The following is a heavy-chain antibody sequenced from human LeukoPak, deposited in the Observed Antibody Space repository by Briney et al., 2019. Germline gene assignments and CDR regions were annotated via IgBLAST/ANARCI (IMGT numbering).Heavy chain of an antibody. CDR1: GYSFTDYY. J-gene: IGHJ4*02. V-gene: IGHV1-2*02. CDR3: ARDREDYALDY. CDR2: INPNSGGT. D-gene: IGHD3-16*01. Sequence: ASVKVSCKASGYSFTDYYMHWVRQAPGQGLEWMGWINPNSGGTNYAQKFQGRVTMTRDTSISTAYMELSRLRSDDTAVYYCARDREDYALDYWGQGTLVTVSS.